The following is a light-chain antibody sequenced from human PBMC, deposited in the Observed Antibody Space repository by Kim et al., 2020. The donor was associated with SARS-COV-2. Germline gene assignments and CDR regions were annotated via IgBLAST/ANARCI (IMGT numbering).Light chain of an antibody. Sequence: QSVLTQPPSASGTPGQRVTISCSGSSSNIGINTVNWYQQLPGMAPKLLMYSNDQRPSGIPDRFSGSKSGTSASLAVSGLQAEDEADYYCAAWDDSLDVPMFGGGTQLTVL. CDR3: AAWDDSLDVPM. CDR2: SND. V-gene: IGLV1-44*01. CDR1: SSNIGINT. J-gene: IGLJ3*02.